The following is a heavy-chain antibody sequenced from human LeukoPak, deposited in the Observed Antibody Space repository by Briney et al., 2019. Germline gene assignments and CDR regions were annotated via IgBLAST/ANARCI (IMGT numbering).Heavy chain of an antibody. CDR2: INPNSGGT. Sequence: ASVKDSCKASAYTFTGYYMHWVRQAPGQGLEWMGWINPNSGGTNYAQKFQGRVTMTRDTSISTAYMELSRLRSDDTAVYYCARDPHGAGEYDYWGQGTLVTVSS. D-gene: IGHD3-10*01. CDR1: AYTFTGYY. CDR3: ARDPHGAGEYDY. V-gene: IGHV1-2*02. J-gene: IGHJ4*02.